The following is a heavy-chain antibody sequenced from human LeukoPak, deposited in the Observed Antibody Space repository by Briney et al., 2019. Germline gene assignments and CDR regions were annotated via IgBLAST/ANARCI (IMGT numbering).Heavy chain of an antibody. Sequence: SETLSLTCTVSGGSISSYYWSWIRQPPGKGLEWIGYIYYSGSTNYNPSLKSRVTISVDTSKNQFSLKLSSVTAADTAVYYCARAQADYGGNYHGNDYWGQGTLVTVSS. V-gene: IGHV4-59*01. CDR1: GGSISSYY. CDR3: ARAQADYGGNYHGNDY. D-gene: IGHD4-23*01. J-gene: IGHJ4*02. CDR2: IYYSGST.